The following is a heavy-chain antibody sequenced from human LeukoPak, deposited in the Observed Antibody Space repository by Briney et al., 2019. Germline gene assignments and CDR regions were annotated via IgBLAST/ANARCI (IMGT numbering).Heavy chain of an antibody. D-gene: IGHD3-10*01. Sequence: GGSLRLSCAASGFTFDVYAMHWVRHAPGKGLEWVSGISWNSGSIGYADSVKGRFTISRDNAKNSLYLQMNSLRGEDTALYYCAKGSITMVRGVISYYVDYWGQGTLGTVSS. CDR1: GFTFDVYA. V-gene: IGHV3-9*01. J-gene: IGHJ4*02. CDR3: AKGSITMVRGVISYYVDY. CDR2: ISWNSGSI.